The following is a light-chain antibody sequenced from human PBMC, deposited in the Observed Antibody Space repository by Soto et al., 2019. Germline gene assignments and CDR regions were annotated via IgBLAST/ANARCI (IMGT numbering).Light chain of an antibody. CDR2: EVS. V-gene: IGLV2-14*01. J-gene: IGLJ1*01. CDR1: SSDVGGYNY. CDR3: SSYTSSSVPYV. Sequence: QSALTQPASVSGSPGQSITISCTGTSSDVGGYNYVSWYQQHPGKAPKLMIYEVSNRPSGVSNRFSGSKSGNTASLTISGLQAEDEADYYCSSYTSSSVPYVFGTGTKVT.